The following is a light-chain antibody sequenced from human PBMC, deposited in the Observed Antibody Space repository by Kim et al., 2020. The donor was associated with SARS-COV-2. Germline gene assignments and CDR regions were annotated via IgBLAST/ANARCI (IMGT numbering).Light chain of an antibody. J-gene: IGLJ1*01. CDR1: NIGSKS. CDR2: YDS. V-gene: IGLV3-21*04. Sequence: SYELTQPPSVSVAPGKTARITCGGSNIGSKSVHWYQQKPGQAPVLVIYYDSDRPSGIPERFSGSNSGDTATLTISRVEAGDEADYYCQVWDSSSDHNVFG. CDR3: QVWDSSSDHNV.